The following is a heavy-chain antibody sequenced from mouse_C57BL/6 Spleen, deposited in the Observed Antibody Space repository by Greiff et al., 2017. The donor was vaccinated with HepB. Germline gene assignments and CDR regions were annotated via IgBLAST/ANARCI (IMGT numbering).Heavy chain of an antibody. CDR2: IDPSDSYT. D-gene: IGHD1-1*01. V-gene: IGHV1-69*01. J-gene: IGHJ2*01. CDR3: ALLRRERNYFDY. CDR1: GYTFTSYW. Sequence: QVQLQQPGAELVMPGASVKLSCKASGYTFTSYWMHWVKQRPGQGLEWIGEIDPSDSYTNYNQKFKGKSTLTVDKSSSTAYMQLSSLTSEDSAVYYCALLRRERNYFDYWGQGTTLTVSS.